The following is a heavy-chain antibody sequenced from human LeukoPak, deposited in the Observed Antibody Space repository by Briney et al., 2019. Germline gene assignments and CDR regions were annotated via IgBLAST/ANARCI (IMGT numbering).Heavy chain of an antibody. Sequence: PSGTLSLTCAVSGGSITTTNWWSWVRQPPGKGLEWIGEVHLNGATNYDPSLESRFSMSIDKSNNHLSLEVTSVTAADTAMYYCTRESGAFSPFGFWGQGTLVTVSS. CDR3: TRESGAFSPFGF. V-gene: IGHV4-4*02. CDR1: GGSITTTNW. CDR2: VHLNGAT. D-gene: IGHD1-26*01. J-gene: IGHJ4*02.